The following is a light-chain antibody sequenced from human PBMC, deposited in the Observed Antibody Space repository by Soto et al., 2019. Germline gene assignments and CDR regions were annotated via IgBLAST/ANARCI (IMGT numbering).Light chain of an antibody. J-gene: IGLJ2*01. V-gene: IGLV4-60*03. Sequence: QSVLTQSSSASASLGSSVKLTCTLSSGYSSYIIAWHQQQPGKAPRYLMKLEGSGSYNKGSGVPDRFSGSSSGADRYLTISNLQSEDEADYYCETWDSNIPVVFGGGTKLTVL. CDR1: SGYSSYI. CDR3: ETWDSNIPVV. CDR2: LEGSGSY.